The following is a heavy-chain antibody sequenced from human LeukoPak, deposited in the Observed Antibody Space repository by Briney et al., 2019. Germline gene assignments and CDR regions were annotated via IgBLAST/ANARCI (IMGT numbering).Heavy chain of an antibody. D-gene: IGHD6-13*01. J-gene: IGHJ4*02. Sequence: GGSLRLSCAASGFTFSSYWMSWVRQAPGKGLEWVANIKQDGSEKYYVDSVKGRFTISRDKAKSSLYLQMNSLRAEDTAVYYCASRGWSIAAATKPTKVDYWGQGTLVTVSS. CDR3: ASRGWSIAAATKPTKVDY. V-gene: IGHV3-7*01. CDR2: IKQDGSEK. CDR1: GFTFSSYW.